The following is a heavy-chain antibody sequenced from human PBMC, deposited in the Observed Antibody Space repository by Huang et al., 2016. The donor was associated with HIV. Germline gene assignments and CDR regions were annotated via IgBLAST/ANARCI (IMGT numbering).Heavy chain of an antibody. V-gene: IGHV4-34*01. D-gene: IGHD2-2*01. CDR2: ITQSGRT. Sequence: QVRLDQWGAGLLKPSETLTLTCAVYGDSLSGFFWRWIRQSPGRGLEWIGEITQSGRTNYNPSLQSRVTIEIDTSKKQFSLKWKSVTADDTSTYYCARGRGTSWSFFDTWGQGSFVTVSS. CDR3: ARGRGTSWSFFDT. CDR1: GDSLSGFF. J-gene: IGHJ5*02.